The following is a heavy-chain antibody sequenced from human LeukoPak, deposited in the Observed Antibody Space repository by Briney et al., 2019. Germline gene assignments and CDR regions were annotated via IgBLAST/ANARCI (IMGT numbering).Heavy chain of an antibody. D-gene: IGHD6-19*01. Sequence: GGSLRLSCAASGFTFSSYAMHWVRQAPGKGLEWVAVISYDGSNKYYADSVKGRFTISRDTSKNTLYLQMNSLRAEDTAVYYCASWPGGWYGEDSWGQGILVTVSS. J-gene: IGHJ4*02. CDR1: GFTFSSYA. CDR2: ISYDGSNK. V-gene: IGHV3-30*14. CDR3: ASWPGGWYGEDS.